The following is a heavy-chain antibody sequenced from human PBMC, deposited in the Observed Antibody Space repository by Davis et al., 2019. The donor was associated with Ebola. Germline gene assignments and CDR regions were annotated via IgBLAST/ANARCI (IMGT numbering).Heavy chain of an antibody. CDR2: VYYTGNT. V-gene: IGHV4-39*02. Sequence: PSETLSLTCTVSGASVSSRDYYWAWIRQPPGKGLEWIGTVYYTGNTYYNPSLMSRVTVSVDTSKNHFSLWLTSMTAADTAVYYCARGRYLGFWGQGTLVTVSS. CDR1: GASVSSRDYY. CDR3: ARGRYLGF. J-gene: IGHJ4*02.